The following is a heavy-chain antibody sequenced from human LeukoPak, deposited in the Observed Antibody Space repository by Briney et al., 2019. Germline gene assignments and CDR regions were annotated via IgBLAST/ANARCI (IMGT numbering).Heavy chain of an antibody. V-gene: IGHV4-34*01. J-gene: IGHJ4*02. CDR2: INHSGST. Sequence: SETLSLTCAVYGGSFSGYYWSWIRQPPGKGLEWIGEINHSGSTNYNPSLKSRVTISVDTSKNQFSLKLSSVTVADTAAYYCARGTTGTNSYFDYWGQGTLVTVSS. CDR3: ARGTTGTNSYFDY. D-gene: IGHD1-1*01. CDR1: GGSFSGYY.